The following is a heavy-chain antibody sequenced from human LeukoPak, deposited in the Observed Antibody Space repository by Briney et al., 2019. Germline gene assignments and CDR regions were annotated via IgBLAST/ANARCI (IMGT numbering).Heavy chain of an antibody. D-gene: IGHD3-10*01. J-gene: IGHJ4*02. Sequence: QSGGSLRLSCAASGFTFSSYAMSWVRQAPGKGLQWVSAISYSGTNTFYTDSVKGRFTISRDNSKNTLYLQMNTPKVEDTAIYYCAKDKGGSGTYYFDSWGQGTLLTVSS. CDR3: AKDKGGSGTYYFDS. V-gene: IGHV3-23*01. CDR1: GFTFSSYA. CDR2: ISYSGTNT.